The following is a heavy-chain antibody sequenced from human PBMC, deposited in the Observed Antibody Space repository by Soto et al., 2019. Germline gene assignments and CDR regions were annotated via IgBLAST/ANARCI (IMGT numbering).Heavy chain of an antibody. CDR2: IYDSRNT. J-gene: IGHJ4*02. CDR1: GGSISSGDYY. D-gene: IGHD3-22*01. Sequence: QVQLQESGPGLVKPSQTLSLTCTVSGGSISSGDYYWSWIRQPPGKGLEWIGNIYDSRNTYYNPSLKSRVTISVDTSKNQFSLKLSSVTAADGDVYYCVSDLDSSGYFYWGQGTLVTVSS. V-gene: IGHV4-30-4*01. CDR3: VSDLDSSGYFY.